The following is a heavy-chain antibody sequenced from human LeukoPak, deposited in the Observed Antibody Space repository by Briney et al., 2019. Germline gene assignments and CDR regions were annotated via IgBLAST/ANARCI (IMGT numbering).Heavy chain of an antibody. Sequence: SETLSLTCAVYGEPFSGYYWSWIRQPPGKGLEWIGEINHSGSTNYNPSLKSRVTISVDTSKNQFSLKLSSVTAADTAVYYCARGLTPRGAHWDYWGQGTLVTVSS. CDR1: GEPFSGYY. J-gene: IGHJ4*02. CDR2: INHSGST. V-gene: IGHV4-34*01. D-gene: IGHD2-15*01. CDR3: ARGLTPRGAHWDY.